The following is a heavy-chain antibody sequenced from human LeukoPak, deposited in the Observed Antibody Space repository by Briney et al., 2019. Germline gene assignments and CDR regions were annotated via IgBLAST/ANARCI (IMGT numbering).Heavy chain of an antibody. V-gene: IGHV3-7*03. D-gene: IGHD2-21*02. CDR2: IKQDGSEK. J-gene: IGHJ4*02. CDR3: AKSDCGGDCHLLDY. Sequence: GGSLRLSCAASGFTFSSYWMSWVRQAPGKGLEWVANIKQDGSEKYYVDSVKGRFTISRDNSKNTLYLQMNSLRAEDTAVYYCAKSDCGGDCHLLDYWGQGTLVTVSS. CDR1: GFTFSSYW.